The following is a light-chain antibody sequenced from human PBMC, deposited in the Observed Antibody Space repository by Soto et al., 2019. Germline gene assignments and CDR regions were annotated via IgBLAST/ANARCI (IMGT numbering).Light chain of an antibody. CDR3: QSYDSSLSTYV. Sequence: QSVLTQPPSVSEAPGQRVTISCTGTSSDIGAGYDVHWYQQLPGAAPKLLIYSNAIRPSGVPDRFSGSKSGTSASLAITGLRAEDEADYYCQSYDSSLSTYVFGNGTKLTVL. V-gene: IGLV1-40*01. CDR2: SNA. J-gene: IGLJ1*01. CDR1: SSDIGAGYD.